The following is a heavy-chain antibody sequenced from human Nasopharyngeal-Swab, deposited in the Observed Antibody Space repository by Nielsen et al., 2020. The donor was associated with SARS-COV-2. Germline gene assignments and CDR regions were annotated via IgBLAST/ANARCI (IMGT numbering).Heavy chain of an antibody. Sequence: GESLKISCAASGFTFSSYGMHWVRQAPGKGLEWVAVISYDGSNKYYADSVKGRFTISRDDSKNTLYLQMNSLKTEDTAVYYCTTVWGVVGATPFDYWGQGTLVTVSS. J-gene: IGHJ4*02. V-gene: IGHV3-30*03. CDR1: GFTFSSYG. CDR2: ISYDGSNK. CDR3: TTVWGVVGATPFDY. D-gene: IGHD1-26*01.